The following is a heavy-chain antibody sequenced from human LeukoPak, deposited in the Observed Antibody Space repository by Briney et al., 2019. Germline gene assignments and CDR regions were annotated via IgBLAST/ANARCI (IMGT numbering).Heavy chain of an antibody. Sequence: GGSLRLSCEGSGFIFSSNWMSWVRQAPGKGLEWVGNIKQDGSEKYYVDSVKGRFTISRDNAKNSVFLQMNSLRAEDSAVYYCAIIGDHSNAFDIWGQGTMVTVSS. D-gene: IGHD7-27*01. V-gene: IGHV3-7*01. CDR3: AIIGDHSNAFDI. J-gene: IGHJ3*02. CDR2: IKQDGSEK. CDR1: GFIFSSNW.